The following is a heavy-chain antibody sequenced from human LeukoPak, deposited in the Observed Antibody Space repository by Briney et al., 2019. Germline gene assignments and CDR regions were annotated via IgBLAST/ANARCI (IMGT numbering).Heavy chain of an antibody. D-gene: IGHD2-2*01. CDR2: IWDNGNNK. Sequence: GGSLRLSCAASGFSFSDNDMHWVRQAPGKGLEWAAVIWDNGNNKYYGDSVSGRFTVSRDNAKNTLDLQMNSLRVEDTAIYYCAKGGPCTSNSCYYFDVWGQGALVTVSA. CDR1: GFSFSDND. CDR3: AKGGPCTSNSCYYFDV. V-gene: IGHV3-33*06. J-gene: IGHJ4*02.